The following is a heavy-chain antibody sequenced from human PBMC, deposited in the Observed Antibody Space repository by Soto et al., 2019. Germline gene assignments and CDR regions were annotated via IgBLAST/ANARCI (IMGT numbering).Heavy chain of an antibody. D-gene: IGHD6-13*01. J-gene: IGHJ5*02. CDR1: GYSFTSYW. V-gene: IGHV5-10-1*01. CDR2: IDPSDAYI. CDR3: ARLPLAAAYSDANT. Sequence: EVQLVQSGAEVKKPGEALRSSCKGSGYSFTSYWISWVRQMPGKGLVWMGRIDPSDAYINYSTSFQGHVTISADKSISTAYLQWSSLKASDTAMYYCARLPLAAAYSDANTWGQGTLVPVSS.